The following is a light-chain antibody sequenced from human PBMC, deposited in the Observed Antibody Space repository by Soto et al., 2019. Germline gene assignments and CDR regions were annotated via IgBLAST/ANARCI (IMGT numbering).Light chain of an antibody. J-gene: IGKJ1*01. CDR1: QGIRND. Sequence: KMTQSPSSLSASVGDRVTNTCRASQGIRNDLGWYQQKPGKAPKLLIYAASSLQSGVPSRFSGSGSGTDFTLTISSLQPEDFATYYCLQDYNYPRTFGQGTKVDI. V-gene: IGKV1-6*01. CDR3: LQDYNYPRT. CDR2: AAS.